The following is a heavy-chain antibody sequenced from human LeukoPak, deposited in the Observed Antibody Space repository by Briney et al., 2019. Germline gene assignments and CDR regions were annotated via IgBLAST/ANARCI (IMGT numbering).Heavy chain of an antibody. CDR2: IYYSGST. Sequence: PSQTLSLTCTVSGGSLSSGGYYWRWLRRHPGKGLEWVGYIYYSGSTYYNPSLKSRVTISVDTSKNQFSLKLSSVTAADTAVYYCARSPSSSTTLFDYWGQGTLVTVSS. CDR3: ARSPSSSTTLFDY. V-gene: IGHV4-31*03. D-gene: IGHD6-13*01. J-gene: IGHJ4*02. CDR1: GGSLSSGGYY.